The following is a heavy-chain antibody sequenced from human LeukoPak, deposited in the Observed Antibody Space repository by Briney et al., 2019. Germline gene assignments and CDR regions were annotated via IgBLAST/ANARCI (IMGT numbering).Heavy chain of an antibody. Sequence: PGGSLRLSCGASGFRFSYYWMTWVRQGPRKGLEWVANIKYDGSEKHYVESVKGRFTISRDNAKNSLYLQMNSLRAEDTAVYYCARVVPGTGFFYWGQGTLVTVSS. D-gene: IGHD2-8*02. J-gene: IGHJ4*02. CDR2: IKYDGSEK. V-gene: IGHV3-7*01. CDR3: ARVVPGTGFFY. CDR1: GFRFSYYW.